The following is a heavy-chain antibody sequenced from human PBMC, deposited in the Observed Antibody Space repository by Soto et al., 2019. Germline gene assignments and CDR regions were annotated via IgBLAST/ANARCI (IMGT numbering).Heavy chain of an antibody. CDR3: ARTRIGTNWCDP. CDR2: ISYRGRT. J-gene: IGHJ5*02. CDR1: CGSIKSGTYY. Sequence: QVQLQESGPGLVKPSQTLSLTCTVSCGSIKSGTYYWSWIRQPPGKGLEWIGYISYRGRTPYNPSFKRRVTISVDMSNNQFSLKLSSVPAADTAVYYCARTRIGTNWCDPWGQGTLVTVSS. D-gene: IGHD3-10*01. V-gene: IGHV4-30-4*01.